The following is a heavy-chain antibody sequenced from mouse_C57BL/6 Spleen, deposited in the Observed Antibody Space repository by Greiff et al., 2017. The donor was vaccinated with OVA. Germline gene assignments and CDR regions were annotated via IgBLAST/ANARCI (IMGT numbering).Heavy chain of an antibody. D-gene: IGHD1-3*01. J-gene: IGHJ4*01. V-gene: IGHV1-64*01. CDR2: IHPNSGST. CDR1: GYTFTSYW. Sequence: QVQLQQPGAELVKPGASVKLSCKASGYTFTSYWMHWVKQRPGQGLEWIGMIHPNSGSTNYNEKFKSKATLTVDKSSNTAYLQLSSLTSEDTAVYYCARSGGKGAMDYWGQGTSVTVSS. CDR3: ARSGGKGAMDY.